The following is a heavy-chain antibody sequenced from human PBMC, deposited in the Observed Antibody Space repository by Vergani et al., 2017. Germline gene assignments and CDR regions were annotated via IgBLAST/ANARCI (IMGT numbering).Heavy chain of an antibody. V-gene: IGHV3-23*01. Sequence: EVQLLESGGGLVQPGGSLRLSCAASGFTFSSYAMSWVRQAPGKGLEWVSAISGSGGSTYYADPVKGRFTSSRDNSKNTLYLQMNSLRAEDTAVYYCAKDIRMSVAAFDIWGQGTMVTVSS. CDR1: GFTFSSYA. CDR2: ISGSGGST. J-gene: IGHJ3*02. D-gene: IGHD3-16*01. CDR3: AKDIRMSVAAFDI.